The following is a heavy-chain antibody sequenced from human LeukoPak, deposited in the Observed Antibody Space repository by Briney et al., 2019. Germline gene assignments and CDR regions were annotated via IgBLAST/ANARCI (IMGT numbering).Heavy chain of an antibody. CDR3: TRLGYSSGWHGGDFFDY. CDR1: GFTFGGSA. D-gene: IGHD6-19*01. Sequence: GGSLRLSCAASGFTFGGSAMHWVRQASGKGLEWVGRIRSKANSYATAYAASVKGRFTISRDDSKNTAYLQMNSLKTEDTAVYYCTRLGYSSGWHGGDFFDYWGQGTLVTVSS. V-gene: IGHV3-73*01. CDR2: IRSKANSYAT. J-gene: IGHJ4*02.